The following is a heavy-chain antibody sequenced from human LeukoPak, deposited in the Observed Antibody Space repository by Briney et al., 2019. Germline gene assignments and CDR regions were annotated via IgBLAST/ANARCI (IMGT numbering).Heavy chain of an antibody. J-gene: IGHJ3*02. D-gene: IGHD6-13*01. CDR1: GGSISNFY. CDR2: IYYIGTT. CDR3: ARSYGSSWSDAFDI. V-gene: IGHV4-59*08. Sequence: SESLSLTCAVSGGSISNFYWSWIRQPPGKALEWMGYIYYIGTTNYNPSLKSRVTISVDTSKNQFSLKLSSVTAADTAVYFCARSYGSSWSDAFDIWGQGTMVTVSS.